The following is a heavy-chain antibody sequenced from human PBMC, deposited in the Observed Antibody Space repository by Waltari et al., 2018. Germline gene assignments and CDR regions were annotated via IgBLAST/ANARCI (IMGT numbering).Heavy chain of an antibody. CDR1: GGSISSYY. CDR3: ARARVKSIAAARADEAFDI. D-gene: IGHD6-13*01. CDR2: IYTSGST. Sequence: QVQLQESGPGLVKPSETLSLTCTVSGGSISSYYWSWIRQPAGKGLEWIGRIYTSGSTNYNPSLKSRVTMSVDTSKNQFSLKLSSVTAADTAVYYCARARVKSIAAARADEAFDIWGQGTMVTVSS. J-gene: IGHJ3*02. V-gene: IGHV4-4*07.